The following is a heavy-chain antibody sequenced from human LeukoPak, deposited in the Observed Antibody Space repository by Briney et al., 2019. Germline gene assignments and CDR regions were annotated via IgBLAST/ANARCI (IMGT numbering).Heavy chain of an antibody. CDR2: MYISGST. CDR1: GVSISSYY. CDR3: ARGVYIAAAQYAY. Sequence: PSETLSLTCTVSGVSISSYYWSWIRQPAGKGLEWIGHMYISGSTDYNPSLKSRVTISVDTSKNQFSLKLSSVTAADTAVYYCARGVYIAAAQYAYWGQGTLVTVSS. V-gene: IGHV4-4*07. D-gene: IGHD6-13*01. J-gene: IGHJ4*02.